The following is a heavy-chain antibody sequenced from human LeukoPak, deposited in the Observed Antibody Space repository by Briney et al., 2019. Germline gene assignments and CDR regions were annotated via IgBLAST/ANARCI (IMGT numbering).Heavy chain of an antibody. D-gene: IGHD5-12*01. J-gene: IGHJ4*02. CDR1: GFTFSSYE. V-gene: IGHV3-48*03. CDR3: ARVGGYEVFDY. Sequence: GGYLRLSCAASGFTFSSYERNWVRQAPGKGLEWVSYISSSGSTLYYADSVRGRFTISRDNAQTSLYLQMNSLTAEDTAVYYCARVGGYEVFDYWGQGTLVTVSS. CDR2: ISSSGSTL.